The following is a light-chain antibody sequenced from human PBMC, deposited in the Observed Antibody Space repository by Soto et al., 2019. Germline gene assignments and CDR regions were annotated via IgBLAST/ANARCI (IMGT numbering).Light chain of an antibody. V-gene: IGLV2-14*01. Sequence: QSVLTQPASVSGSPGQSITISCTGTTSDIGTYNYVSWYQQHAGKAPKLIIYEVSHRPSGVSTRFSGSKSGSTASLTTSGLQAEDEAHYYCCSSYGLTHLVFATGTKVTVL. CDR1: TSDIGTYNY. CDR2: EVS. CDR3: CSSYGLTHLV. J-gene: IGLJ1*01.